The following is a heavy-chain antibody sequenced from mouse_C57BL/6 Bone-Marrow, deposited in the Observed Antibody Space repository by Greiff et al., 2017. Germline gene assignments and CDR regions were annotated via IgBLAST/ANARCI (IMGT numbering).Heavy chain of an antibody. V-gene: IGHV1-81*01. Sequence: VQLQQSGAELARPGASVKLSCKASGYTFTSYGISWVKQRTGQGLEWIGEIYPGSGNTYYNEKFKGKATLTADKSSSTAYMELRSLASEDSAVYFCAKGGWSYFDYWGQGTTLTVSS. CDR2: IYPGSGNT. CDR1: GYTFTSYG. J-gene: IGHJ2*01. CDR3: AKGGWSYFDY. D-gene: IGHD1-1*02.